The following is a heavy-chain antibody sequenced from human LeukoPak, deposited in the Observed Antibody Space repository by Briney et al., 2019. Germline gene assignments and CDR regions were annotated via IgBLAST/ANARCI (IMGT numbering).Heavy chain of an antibody. V-gene: IGHV4-30-2*01. CDR2: IYHSGST. CDR1: GGSISSGGYS. CDR3: ARITLDEAYFNY. Sequence: SETLSLTCAVSGGSISSGGYSWSRIRQPPGKGLEWIGYIYHSGSTYYNPSLKSRVTISVDRSKNQFSLKLSSVTAADTAVYYCARITLDEAYFNYWGQGTLGTVSS. D-gene: IGHD3-10*01. J-gene: IGHJ4*02.